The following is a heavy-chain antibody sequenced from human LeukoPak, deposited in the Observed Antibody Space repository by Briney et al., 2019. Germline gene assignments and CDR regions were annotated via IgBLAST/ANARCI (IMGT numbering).Heavy chain of an antibody. D-gene: IGHD5-18*01. J-gene: IGHJ4*02. Sequence: SETLSLTCAVYGGSFSGYYWSWIRQPPGKGLEWIGEINHSGSTNYNPSLKSRVTISVDTSKNQFSLKLSSVTAADTAVYYCARRSRIQLLRYFDYWGQGTLVTVSS. CDR3: ARRSRIQLLRYFDY. V-gene: IGHV4-34*01. CDR1: GGSFSGYY. CDR2: INHSGST.